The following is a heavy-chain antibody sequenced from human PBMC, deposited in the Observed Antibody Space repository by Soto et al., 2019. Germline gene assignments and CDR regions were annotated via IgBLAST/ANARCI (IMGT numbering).Heavy chain of an antibody. CDR2: TYYRSKWYN. J-gene: IGHJ3*02. CDR1: GDSVSSNSAA. D-gene: IGHD6-13*01. CDR3: ARVDSDSGSWSRDAFDI. Sequence: PSQTLSLTCAISGDSVSSNSAAWNWIRQSPSRGLEWLGRTYYRSKWYNDYAVSVKSRITINPDTSKNQFSLQLNSVTPEDTAVYYCARVDSDSGSWSRDAFDIWGQGTMVTVSS. V-gene: IGHV6-1*01.